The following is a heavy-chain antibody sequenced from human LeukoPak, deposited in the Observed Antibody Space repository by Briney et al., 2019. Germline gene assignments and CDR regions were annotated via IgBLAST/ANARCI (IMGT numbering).Heavy chain of an antibody. CDR3: ARGGDYGDYFAGSFDY. V-gene: IGHV1-2*02. CDR2: INPNSGGT. J-gene: IGHJ4*02. D-gene: IGHD4-17*01. Sequence: GASVKVSCKASGYTFTGYYMHWVRQAPGQGLEWMGWINPNSGGTNYAQKFQGRVTMTRDTSISTAYMELSRLRSDDTAVYYCARGGDYGDYFAGSFDYWGQGTLVTVSS. CDR1: GYTFTGYY.